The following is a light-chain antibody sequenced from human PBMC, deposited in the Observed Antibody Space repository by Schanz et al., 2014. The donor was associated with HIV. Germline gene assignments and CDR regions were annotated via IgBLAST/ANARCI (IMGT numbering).Light chain of an antibody. V-gene: IGLV1-40*01. CDR3: LSYDNTLSGSRI. J-gene: IGLJ2*01. CDR1: SSNIGAGYD. Sequence: QSVLTQPPSVSGAPGQRVTISCTGSSSNIGAGYDVHWYQHLPGTAPKLLIYGNNNRPSGVPDRFSGSKSGTSASLAITGLQAEDEADYYCLSYDNTLSGSRIFGGGTKLTVL. CDR2: GNN.